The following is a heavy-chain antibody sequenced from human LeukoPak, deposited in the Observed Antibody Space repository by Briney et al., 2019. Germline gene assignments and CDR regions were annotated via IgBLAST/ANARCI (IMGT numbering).Heavy chain of an antibody. V-gene: IGHV4-34*01. Sequence: SETLSLTCAVYGGSFSGYYWSWIRQPPGKGLEWIGEINHSGSTNYNPSLKSRVTISVDTSKNQFSLKLSSVTAADTAVYYCARLGTNQLLYLTHYYYGMDVWGQGTTVTVSS. CDR3: ARLGTNQLLYLTHYYYGMDV. CDR2: INHSGST. CDR1: GGSFSGYY. D-gene: IGHD2-2*02. J-gene: IGHJ6*02.